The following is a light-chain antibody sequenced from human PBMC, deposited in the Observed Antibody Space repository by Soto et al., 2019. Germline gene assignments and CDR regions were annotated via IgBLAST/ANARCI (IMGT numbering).Light chain of an antibody. CDR2: NNN. CDR3: AAWDDSLNTYV. V-gene: IGLV1-44*01. Sequence: QSVLTQPTSASGTPGQRVTISCSGRSFNIGTYNVNWYRQLPGTAPKLLIHNNNERPSGVPDRFSGSKSGTSASLAISGLQSEDEADYYCAAWDDSLNTYVFGIGTKVTVL. CDR1: SFNIGTYN. J-gene: IGLJ1*01.